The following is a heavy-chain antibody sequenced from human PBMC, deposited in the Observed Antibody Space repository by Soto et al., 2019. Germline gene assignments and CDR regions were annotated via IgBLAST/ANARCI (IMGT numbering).Heavy chain of an antibody. V-gene: IGHV2-5*02. J-gene: IGHJ1*01. CDR2: IYWDDDK. Sequence: QITLKESGPTLVKPTQTLTLTCTFSGFSLSTSGVGVGWIRQPPGKALEWIGLIYWDDDKRYSPSLKSRLTITKDTYKTQVVLTMTNMDPVDTATYYCAHPFDSSSWYADYFQPWGQGTLVTVSS. CDR1: GFSLSTSGVG. CDR3: AHPFDSSSWYADYFQP. D-gene: IGHD6-13*01.